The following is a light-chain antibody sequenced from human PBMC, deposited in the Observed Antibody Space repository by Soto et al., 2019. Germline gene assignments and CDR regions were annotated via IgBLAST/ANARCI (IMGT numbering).Light chain of an antibody. CDR3: NSYVGSNNYV. CDR2: EVT. J-gene: IGLJ1*01. Sequence: SVLTQPPSASGSPGQSVTISCIGTASDIGRYNYVSWYQHHPGKAPKLIIHEVTKRPSGVPDRFSGSKSGNTASLTVSGLQADDEADYYCNSYVGSNNYVFGTGIKVTVL. V-gene: IGLV2-8*01. CDR1: ASDIGRYNY.